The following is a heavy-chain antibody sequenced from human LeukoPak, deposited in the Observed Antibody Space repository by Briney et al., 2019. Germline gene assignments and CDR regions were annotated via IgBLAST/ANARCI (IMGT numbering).Heavy chain of an antibody. CDR1: GDSVSSNSAA. Sequence: SQTLSLTCALSGDSVSSNSAAWNWIRQSPSRGLEWLGRTYYRSKWYNDYAVSVKSRITINPDTSKNQFSLQLNSVTPEDTAVYYCAGDGPYYYDSSGYPGDYYYYGMDVWGQGTTVTVSS. V-gene: IGHV6-1*01. CDR2: TYYRSKWYN. D-gene: IGHD3-22*01. CDR3: AGDGPYYYDSSGYPGDYYYYGMDV. J-gene: IGHJ6*02.